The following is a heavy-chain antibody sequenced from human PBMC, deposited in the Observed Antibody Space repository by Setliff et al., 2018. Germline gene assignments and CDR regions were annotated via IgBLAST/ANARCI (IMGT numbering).Heavy chain of an antibody. Sequence: KTSETLSLTCTVSGASLSSGTYYWGWIRQPPGKGLEWIGRIYYRGDTYYNASLKGRLTISVDTAQNQFSLRLTSVTAADTAVYYCARTGTYRYFDYGGQGALVTVSS. D-gene: IGHD1-1*01. CDR2: IYYRGDT. CDR1: GASLSSGTYY. CDR3: ARTGTYRYFDY. V-gene: IGHV4-39*01. J-gene: IGHJ4*02.